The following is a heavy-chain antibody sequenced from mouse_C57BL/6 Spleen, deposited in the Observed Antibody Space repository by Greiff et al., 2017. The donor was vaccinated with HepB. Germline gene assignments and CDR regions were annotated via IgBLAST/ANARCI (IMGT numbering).Heavy chain of an antibody. J-gene: IGHJ2*01. Sequence: QVQLQQSGPELVKPGASVKISCKASGYAFSSSWMNWVKQRPGKGLEWIGRIYPGDGDTNYNGKFKGKATLTADKSSSTAYMQLSSLTSEDSAVYFCASNLLPLYYFDYWGQGTTLTVSS. CDR3: ASNLLPLYYFDY. CDR1: GYAFSSSW. V-gene: IGHV1-82*01. CDR2: IYPGDGDT. D-gene: IGHD2-1*01.